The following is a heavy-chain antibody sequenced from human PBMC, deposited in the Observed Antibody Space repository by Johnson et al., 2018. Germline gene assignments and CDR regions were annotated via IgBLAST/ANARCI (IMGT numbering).Heavy chain of an antibody. D-gene: IGHD1-14*01. Sequence: QVQLVESGGGVVQPGRSLRLSCAASGFTFSNSAMHWVRQAPGKGLEWVAVISYDGSHKYYADSVKARFTISRDNSKSTVDLQVRSLGAEDTAIYFCAQDQHTTWVAYLQHWGQGTLVTVSS. J-gene: IGHJ1*01. CDR3: AQDQHTTWVAYLQH. CDR2: ISYDGSHK. CDR1: GFTFSNSA. V-gene: IGHV3-30-3*01.